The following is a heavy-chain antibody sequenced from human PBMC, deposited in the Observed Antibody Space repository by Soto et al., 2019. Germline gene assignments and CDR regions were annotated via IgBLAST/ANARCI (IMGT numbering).Heavy chain of an antibody. CDR2: IIPMFGTP. Sequence: GASVKVSCKASGGTFSNYAISWVQQAPGQGLEWMGGIIPMFGTPNYAQRFQGRVTITADKSTSTASMEVRNLKSDDTAVYYCARGWETVGATTPFAYWGQGTLVTVSS. V-gene: IGHV1-69*06. J-gene: IGHJ4*02. CDR1: GGTFSNYA. D-gene: IGHD1-26*01. CDR3: ARGWETVGATTPFAY.